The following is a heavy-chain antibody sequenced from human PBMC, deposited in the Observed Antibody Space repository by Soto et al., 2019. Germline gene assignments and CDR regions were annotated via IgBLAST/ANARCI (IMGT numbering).Heavy chain of an antibody. CDR1: GFTFSSND. CDR2: LSVSYGNT. J-gene: IGHJ4*02. D-gene: IGHD3-3*01. Sequence: EVQLLESGGGLVQPGGSLRLSCAASGFTFSSNDMSWVRQAPGKGLEWVSTLSVSYGNTWYADSVKGRFTVSRDDSKNTLYLQMKSLRAEDTAIYYCAKGGWLEFWGQGTLVTVSS. CDR3: AKGGWLEF. V-gene: IGHV3-23*01.